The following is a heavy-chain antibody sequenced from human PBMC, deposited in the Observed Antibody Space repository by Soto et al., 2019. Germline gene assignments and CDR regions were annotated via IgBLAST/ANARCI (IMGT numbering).Heavy chain of an antibody. D-gene: IGHD2-15*01. CDR3: ARGLRYCSGGSCPGSNMDV. V-gene: IGHV4-34*01. CDR2: INHSGST. J-gene: IGHJ6*03. Sequence: SETLSLTCAVYGGSFSGYYWSWIRQPPGKGLEWIGEINHSGSTNYNPSLKSRVTISVDTSKNQFSLKLSSVTAADTAVYYCARGLRYCSGGSCPGSNMDVWGKGTTVTVSS. CDR1: GGSFSGYY.